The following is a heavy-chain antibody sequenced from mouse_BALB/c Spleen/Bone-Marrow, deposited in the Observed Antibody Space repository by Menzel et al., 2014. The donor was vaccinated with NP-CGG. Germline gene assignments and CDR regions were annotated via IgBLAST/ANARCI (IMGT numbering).Heavy chain of an antibody. V-gene: IGHV7-3*02. Sequence: EVMLVESGGGLVQPGGSLRLSCATSGFTFTDYYMNWVRQPPGKALEWLGFIRNKANGYTTEYSASVKGRFTITRDDYPSIIYLQMNTLRAEDSDTYFRARDRSSTVSRFDYWGQGTTLTVSS. CDR3: ARDRSSTVSRFDY. CDR1: GFTFTDYY. CDR2: IRNKANGYTT. J-gene: IGHJ2*01. D-gene: IGHD1-1*01.